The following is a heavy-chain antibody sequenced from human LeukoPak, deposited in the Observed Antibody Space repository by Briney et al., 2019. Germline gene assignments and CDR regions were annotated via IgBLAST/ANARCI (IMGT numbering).Heavy chain of an antibody. CDR2: IYYSGST. J-gene: IGHJ4*02. CDR1: GGSMSDYY. D-gene: IGHD4-23*01. Sequence: PSETLSLTCTVSGGSMSDYYWSWIRQPPGKGLEWIGYIYYSGSTHYNPALTSRVAISVDTSKNQFSLNLSSVTAADMAVYYCARVRYGGNWDYWGQGTLVTVSS. V-gene: IGHV4-59*08. CDR3: ARVRYGGNWDY.